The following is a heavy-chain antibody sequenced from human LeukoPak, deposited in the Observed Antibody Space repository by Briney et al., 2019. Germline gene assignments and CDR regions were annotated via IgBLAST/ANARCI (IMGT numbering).Heavy chain of an antibody. V-gene: IGHV3-48*03. D-gene: IGHD4-17*01. CDR3: AKGGASVTRYVDY. CDR2: ISSSGSTI. J-gene: IGHJ4*02. Sequence: GGSLRLSGAAPGFTFSSYEMNWVRQDPGKGLEWVSYISSSGSTIYYADSVKGRFTISRDNSQNTLYLQMNSLRPEDTAVYSCAKGGASVTRYVDYWGQGTLVTVSS. CDR1: GFTFSSYE.